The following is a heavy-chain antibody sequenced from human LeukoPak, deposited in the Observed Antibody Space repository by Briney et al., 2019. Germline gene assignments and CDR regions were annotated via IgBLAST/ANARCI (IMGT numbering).Heavy chain of an antibody. CDR1: GGPISSGSYY. D-gene: IGHD5-12*01. CDR2: IYTSGST. V-gene: IGHV4-61*02. Sequence: SETLSLTCTVSGGPISSGSYYWSWIRQPAGKGLEWIGRIYTSGSTNYNPSLKSRVTISVDTSKNQFSLKLSSVTAADTAVYYCARGVDVSFDYWGQGTLVTVSS. CDR3: ARGVDVSFDY. J-gene: IGHJ4*02.